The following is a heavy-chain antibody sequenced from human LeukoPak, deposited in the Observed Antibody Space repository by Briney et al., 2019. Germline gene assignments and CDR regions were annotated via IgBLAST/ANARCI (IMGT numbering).Heavy chain of an antibody. CDR1: GGSISSSSYY. J-gene: IGHJ4*02. Sequence: SETLSLTCTVSGGSISSSSYYWGWIRQPPGKGLEWIGSIYYSGSTNYNPSLKSRVTISVDTSKNQFSLKLSSVTAADTAVYYCASGETYYDFWSGYWVYWGQGTLVTVSS. D-gene: IGHD3-3*01. V-gene: IGHV4-39*07. CDR3: ASGETYYDFWSGYWVY. CDR2: IYYSGST.